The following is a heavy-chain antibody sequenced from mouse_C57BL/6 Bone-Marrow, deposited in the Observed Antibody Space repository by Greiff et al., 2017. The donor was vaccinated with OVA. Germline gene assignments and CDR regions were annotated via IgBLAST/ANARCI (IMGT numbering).Heavy chain of an antibody. CDR3: ARWGLLHYAMDY. CDR2: INPDSSTI. J-gene: IGHJ4*01. CDR1: GVDFSRYW. V-gene: IGHV4-1*01. D-gene: IGHD2-3*01. Sequence: EASGVDFSRYWMSWVRRAPGKGLEWIGEINPDSSTINYAPSLKDKFIISRDNAKNTLYLQMSKVRSEDTALYYCARWGLLHYAMDYWGQGTSVTVSS.